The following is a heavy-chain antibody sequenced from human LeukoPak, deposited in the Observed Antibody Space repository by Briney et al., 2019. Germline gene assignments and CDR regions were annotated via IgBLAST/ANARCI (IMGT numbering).Heavy chain of an antibody. D-gene: IGHD3-16*01. J-gene: IGHJ5*02. Sequence: SETLSLTCAVYGGSFSGYYWSWIRQPPGKGLEWIGEINHSGSTNYNPSLKSRVTISVDTSKNQFSLELSSVTAADTAVYYCARPGGQRGWFDPWGQGTLVTVSS. CDR1: GGSFSGYY. V-gene: IGHV4-34*01. CDR3: ARPGGQRGWFDP. CDR2: INHSGST.